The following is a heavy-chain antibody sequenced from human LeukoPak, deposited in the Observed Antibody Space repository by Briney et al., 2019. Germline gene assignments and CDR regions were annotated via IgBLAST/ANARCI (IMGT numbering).Heavy chain of an antibody. V-gene: IGHV3-7*01. Sequence: PGGSLRLSCAASGFTFSNYWMSWVRQAPGKGLEWVANIRQDGSETYYVVSVRGRFTISRDNAKNSLYLQMNSLRAEDTAVYYCARDWGVVVPAADQPYNWFDPWGQGTLVTVSS. CDR1: GFTFSNYW. D-gene: IGHD2-2*01. CDR2: IRQDGSET. J-gene: IGHJ5*02. CDR3: ARDWGVVVPAADQPYNWFDP.